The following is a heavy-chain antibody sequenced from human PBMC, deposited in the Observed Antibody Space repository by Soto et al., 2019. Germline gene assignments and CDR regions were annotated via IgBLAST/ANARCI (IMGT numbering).Heavy chain of an antibody. CDR1: GGSFSSFA. J-gene: IGHJ4*02. CDR3: DRYPPSRI. Sequence: QVQLMQSGAEVQKPGSSVKVSCKVSGGSFSSFAISWVRQAPGKGLEWMGRIIPALGSAHYAQKFRDRLTITPDESSATVLMELSSLRSEYTAVYFCDRYPPSRIWGQGTLVTVSS. V-gene: IGHV1-69*11. CDR2: IIPALGSA.